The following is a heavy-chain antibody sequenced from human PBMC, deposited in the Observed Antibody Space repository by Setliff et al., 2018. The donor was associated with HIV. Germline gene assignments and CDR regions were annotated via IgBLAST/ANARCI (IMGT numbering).Heavy chain of an antibody. J-gene: IGHJ5*02. CDR3: ARQSSNTWSWFDP. CDR1: GGSISSSSYY. Sequence: SETLSLTCTVSGGSISSSSYYWGWIRQPPGKGLEWIGSIYYSGSTYYNPSLKSRVTISVDTSKNQFSLNLIFVTAADTAVYYCARQSSNTWSWFDPWGQGTLVTVSS. V-gene: IGHV4-39*01. CDR2: IYYSGST. D-gene: IGHD6-13*01.